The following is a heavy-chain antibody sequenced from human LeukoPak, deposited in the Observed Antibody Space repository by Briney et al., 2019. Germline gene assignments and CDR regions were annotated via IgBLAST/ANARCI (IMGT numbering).Heavy chain of an antibody. CDR1: GYTLTSYG. CDR2: ISAYNGNT. Sequence: ASVKVSCKASGYTLTSYGISWVRQAPGQGLEWMGWISAYNGNTNYAQKLQGKVTMTTDTSTSTAYMELRSLRSDDTAVYYCARGPIAVAGPGDLDYWGQGTLVTVSS. J-gene: IGHJ4*02. D-gene: IGHD6-19*01. V-gene: IGHV1-18*01. CDR3: ARGPIAVAGPGDLDY.